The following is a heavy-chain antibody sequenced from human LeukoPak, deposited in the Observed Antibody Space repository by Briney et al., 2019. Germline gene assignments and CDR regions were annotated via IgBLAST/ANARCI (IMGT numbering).Heavy chain of an antibody. CDR1: GYTFTSYA. V-gene: IGHV1-69*13. J-gene: IGHJ6*03. CDR3: ARVAAEVVGVPGAIGFGWLRRDYYYMDV. D-gene: IGHD2-2*02. Sequence: SVKVSCKASGYTFTSYAISWVRQAPGQGLEWMGGIIPIFGTANYAQKFQGRVTITADESASTAYMELSSLRSEDTAVYYCARVAAEVVGVPGAIGFGWLRRDYYYMDVWGKGTPVTVSS. CDR2: IIPIFGTA.